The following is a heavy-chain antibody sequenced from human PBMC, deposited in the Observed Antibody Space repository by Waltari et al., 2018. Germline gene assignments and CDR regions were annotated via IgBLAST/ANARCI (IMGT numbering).Heavy chain of an antibody. D-gene: IGHD2-2*01. CDR2: ITHTGDS. V-gene: IGHV4-34*01. J-gene: IGHJ4*02. CDR3: GRAPATSWFGYSVY. Sequence: QVQLQQWGAGLLKHSETLSLTCGESGASFGGFYWSWIRQAPGKGLEWIGDITHTGDSNINPSLKSRLTISVDTSKRQFSLELTSVTPADTAVYYCGRAPATSWFGYSVYWGQGTVVTVSS. CDR1: GASFGGFY.